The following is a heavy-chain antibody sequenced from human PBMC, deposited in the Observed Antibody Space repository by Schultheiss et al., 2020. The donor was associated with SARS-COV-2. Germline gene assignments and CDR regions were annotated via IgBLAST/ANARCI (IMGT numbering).Heavy chain of an antibody. CDR1: GFTFSSYA. V-gene: IGHV3-33*08. J-gene: IGHJ2*01. CDR3: ARDVLATSYWYFDL. CDR2: IWYDGRNK. Sequence: GGSLRLSCAASGFTFSSYAMSWVRQAPGKGLEWVAVIWYDGRNKYYADSVKGRFTISRDNSKNTLYLQMNSLRAEDTAVYYCARDVLATSYWYFDLWGRGTLVTVSS.